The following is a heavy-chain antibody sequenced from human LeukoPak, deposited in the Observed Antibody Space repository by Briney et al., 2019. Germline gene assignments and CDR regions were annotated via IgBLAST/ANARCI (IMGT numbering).Heavy chain of an antibody. D-gene: IGHD2-2*01. CDR1: GFTLRTXE. J-gene: IGHJ5*02. V-gene: IGHV3-23*01. CDR2: XSGSVGNT. Sequence: GGXXXXXXAXXGFTLRTXEMSWVRQARGKGVEWVSAXSGSVGNTYYAESVKGRFNISREQSKNKVDMQMNRQRAEDTAVYYCARDQIGYCISTSCFQGFDPWGQGTLVTASS. CDR3: ARDQIGYCISTSCFQGFDP.